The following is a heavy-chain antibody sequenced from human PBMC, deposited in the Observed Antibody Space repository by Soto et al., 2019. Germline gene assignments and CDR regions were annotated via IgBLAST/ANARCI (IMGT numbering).Heavy chain of an antibody. CDR1: GYTFTSYA. Sequence: QVPLVQSGAEVKKPGASVKVSCKASGYTFTSYAMHWVRQAPGQRLEWMGWINAGNGNTKYSQKFQGRVTITRDTSASTAYMELSSLRSEDTAVYYCARADDIVVVPAARQDAFDIWGQGTMVTVSS. CDR3: ARADDIVVVPAARQDAFDI. D-gene: IGHD2-2*01. CDR2: INAGNGNT. V-gene: IGHV1-3*01. J-gene: IGHJ3*02.